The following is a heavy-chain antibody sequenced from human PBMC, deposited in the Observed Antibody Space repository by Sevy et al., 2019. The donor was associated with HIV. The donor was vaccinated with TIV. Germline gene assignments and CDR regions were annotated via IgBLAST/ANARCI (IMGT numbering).Heavy chain of an antibody. CDR3: ARVPGAVIAAGPYHFDY. J-gene: IGHJ4*02. CDR1: GFIFSSNA. D-gene: IGHD6-13*01. CDR2: ISYDGSNK. Sequence: GGSLRLSCAASGFIFSSNAMHWVRQAPDKGLEWVSVISYDGSNKEYADSVKGRFTISRDNAKNTSYLQKNSPRPEDTAVYYCARVPGAVIAAGPYHFDYWGQGTLVTVSS. V-gene: IGHV3-30*04.